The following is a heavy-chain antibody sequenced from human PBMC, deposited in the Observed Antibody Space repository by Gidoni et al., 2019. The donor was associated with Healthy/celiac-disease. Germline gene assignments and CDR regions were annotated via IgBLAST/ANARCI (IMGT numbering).Heavy chain of an antibody. V-gene: IGHV4-30-2*01. Sequence: QLQLQESGSGLVKPSQTLSLPCAVSGGSISSGGYSWSWIRHPPGKGLEWIGYIYHSGSTYYNPSLKSRVTISVDRSKNQCSLKLSSVTAADTAVYYCARSKSGWYYFVYWGQGTLVTVSS. D-gene: IGHD6-19*01. CDR3: ARSKSGWYYFVY. J-gene: IGHJ4*02. CDR2: IYHSGST. CDR1: GGSISSGGYS.